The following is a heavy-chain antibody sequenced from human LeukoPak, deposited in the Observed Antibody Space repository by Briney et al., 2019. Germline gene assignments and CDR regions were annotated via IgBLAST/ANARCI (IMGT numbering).Heavy chain of an antibody. CDR2: INPSGGST. CDR1: GYTFTSYY. CDR3: ATHSVRDGYNYRFDY. V-gene: IGHV1-46*03. D-gene: IGHD5-24*01. J-gene: IGHJ4*02. Sequence: GASVKVSCKASGYTFTSYYMHWVRQSPGQGLEWMGIINPSGGSTSYAQKFQGRVTMTRDTFTSTVYMELSSLRSEDTAVYYCATHSVRDGYNYRFDYWGQGTLVTVSS.